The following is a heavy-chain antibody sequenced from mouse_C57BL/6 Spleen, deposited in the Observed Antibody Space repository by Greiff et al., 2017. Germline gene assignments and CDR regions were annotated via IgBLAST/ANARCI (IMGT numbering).Heavy chain of an antibody. CDR2: IDPSDSET. V-gene: IGHV1-52*01. J-gene: IGHJ2*01. CDR1: GYTFTSYW. Sequence: VQLQQPGAELVKPGASVKVSCKASGYTFTSYWMHWVKQRPIQGLEWIGNIDPSDSETHYNQKFKDKATLTVDKSSSTAYMQLSSLTSEDSAVYYCAREVLLRSGFDYWGQGTTLTVSS. CDR3: AREVLLRSGFDY. D-gene: IGHD1-1*01.